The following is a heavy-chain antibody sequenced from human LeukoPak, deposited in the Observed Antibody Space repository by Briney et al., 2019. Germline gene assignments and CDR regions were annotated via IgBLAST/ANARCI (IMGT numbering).Heavy chain of an antibody. Sequence: ASVKVSCKASGYTFTSYGISWVRQAPGQGLEWMGWISAYNGNTNYAQKLQGRVTMTTDTSTSTAYMELRSLRSDGTAVYYCARGYYYYDILTGHDYWGQGALVTVSS. D-gene: IGHD3-9*01. V-gene: IGHV1-18*01. CDR1: GYTFTSYG. CDR3: ARGYYYYDILTGHDY. CDR2: ISAYNGNT. J-gene: IGHJ4*02.